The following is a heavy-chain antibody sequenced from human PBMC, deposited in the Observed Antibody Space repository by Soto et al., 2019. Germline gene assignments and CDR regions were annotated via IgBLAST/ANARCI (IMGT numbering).Heavy chain of an antibody. Sequence: QVQLQQWGAGLLKPSETLSLTCAVYGGSFSGYYWSWIRQPPGKGLEWIGEINHSGSTNYNPSLKSRVTISXXXXXXXXXXXXXXXXXXXXXVYYCASIPARSIFPLGYYFDYWGQGTLVTVSS. J-gene: IGHJ4*02. CDR1: GGSFSGYY. CDR2: INHSGST. D-gene: IGHD3-10*01. CDR3: ASIPARSIFPLGYYFDY. V-gene: IGHV4-34*01.